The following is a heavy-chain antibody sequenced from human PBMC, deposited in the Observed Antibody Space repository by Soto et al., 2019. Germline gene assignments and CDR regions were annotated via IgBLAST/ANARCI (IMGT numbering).Heavy chain of an antibody. Sequence: XGCLRLSCAASGFTFSSYYMNWVRQAPGKGLEWVSYISSSGSTIYYADSVKGRFTISRDNAKNSLYLQMNSLRAEDTAVYYCARDQGGAFDIWGQGTMVTVSS. CDR1: GFTFSSYY. J-gene: IGHJ3*02. CDR2: ISSSGSTI. V-gene: IGHV3-48*03. CDR3: ARDQGGAFDI.